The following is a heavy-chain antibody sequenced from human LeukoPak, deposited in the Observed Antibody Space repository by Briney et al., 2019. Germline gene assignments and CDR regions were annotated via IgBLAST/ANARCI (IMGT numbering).Heavy chain of an antibody. D-gene: IGHD2-21*01. Sequence: GGSLRLSCAASGFTFSSYSMNWVRQAPGKGLEWVSSISSSSSYIYYADSVKGRFTISRDNAKNSLYLQMNSLRAEDTAVYYCARDLYCGGDCYYYFDYWGQGTLVTVSS. CDR3: ARDLYCGGDCYYYFDY. CDR1: GFTFSSYS. V-gene: IGHV3-21*01. J-gene: IGHJ4*02. CDR2: ISSSSSYI.